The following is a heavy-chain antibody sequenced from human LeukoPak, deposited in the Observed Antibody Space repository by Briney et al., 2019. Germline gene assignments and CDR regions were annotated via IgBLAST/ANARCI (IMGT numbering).Heavy chain of an antibody. CDR1: GFTFSSSW. Sequence: PGGSLRLSCAASGFTFSSSWMSWVRQAPGKGLEWVANIIQDGSAKYYVDSVKGRFTISRDDAKNSLYLQMNSLRAEDTAVHYCARDLFSCSSTSCYVYWGQGTLVTVSS. V-gene: IGHV3-7*01. CDR2: IIQDGSAK. D-gene: IGHD2-2*01. CDR3: ARDLFSCSSTSCYVY. J-gene: IGHJ4*02.